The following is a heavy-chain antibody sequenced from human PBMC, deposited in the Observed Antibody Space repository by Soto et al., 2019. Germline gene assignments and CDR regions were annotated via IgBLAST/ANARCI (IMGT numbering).Heavy chain of an antibody. CDR2: IIPIFGTA. CDR1: GGTFSSYA. J-gene: IGHJ6*02. CDR3: ASVAAKYYYYGMDV. D-gene: IGHD1-26*01. Sequence: QVQLVQSGAEVKKPGSSVKLSCKASGGTFSSYAINWVRQAPGHGLEWMGGIIPIFGTADYAQKFQGRVTITADESTTTAYMQLSSLRSEDTAVYYCASVAAKYYYYGMDVWGQGTTVTVSS. V-gene: IGHV1-69*12.